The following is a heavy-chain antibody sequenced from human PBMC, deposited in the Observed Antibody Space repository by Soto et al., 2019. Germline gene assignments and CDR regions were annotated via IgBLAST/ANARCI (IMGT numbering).Heavy chain of an antibody. CDR3: IQSRCGGDCLQSYASYYYYGMDV. J-gene: IGHJ6*02. V-gene: IGHV2-5*02. Sequence: QITLKESGPTLVKPTQTLTLTCTFSAFSLSTGGVGVGWIRQPPGKALEWLALIYWDDDKRYSPSLRSRLTIPKDTSKNQVVLTVTTMDPVDTATYYCIQSRCGGDCLQSYASYYYYGMDVWGQGTTVTVSS. D-gene: IGHD2-21*02. CDR1: AFSLSTGGVG. CDR2: IYWDDDK.